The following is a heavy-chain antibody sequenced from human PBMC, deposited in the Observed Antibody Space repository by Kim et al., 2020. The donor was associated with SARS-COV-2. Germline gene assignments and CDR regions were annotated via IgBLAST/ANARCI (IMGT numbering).Heavy chain of an antibody. J-gene: IGHJ4*02. CDR2: IRSKANSYAT. V-gene: IGHV3-73*01. Sequence: GGSLRLSCAASGFTFSGSAIHWVRQASGKGLEWVGRIRSKANSYATAYAASLKGTFTISIDDSKNTAYLQMNSLNTEDTALYYCTTSLHDYDGNPPGYWGQGTLVTVSS. CDR3: TTSLHDYDGNPPGY. D-gene: IGHD4-17*01. CDR1: GFTFSGSA.